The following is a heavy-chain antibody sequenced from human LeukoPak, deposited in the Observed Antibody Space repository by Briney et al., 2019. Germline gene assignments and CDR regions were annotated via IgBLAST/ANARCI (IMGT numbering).Heavy chain of an antibody. J-gene: IGHJ4*02. Sequence: PSETLSLTCTVSGGSISSYYWSWIRQPPGKGLEWIGYISYTGRTNSNPSLKSRVTISVDTSKNQFSLKLSSVTAADMAVYYCARHDSSGLNYWGQGTLVTVSS. D-gene: IGHD3-22*01. V-gene: IGHV4-59*01. CDR3: ARHDSSGLNY. CDR2: ISYTGRT. CDR1: GGSISSYY.